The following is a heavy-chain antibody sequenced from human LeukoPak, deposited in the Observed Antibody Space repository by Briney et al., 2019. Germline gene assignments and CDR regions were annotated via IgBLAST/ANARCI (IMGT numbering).Heavy chain of an antibody. D-gene: IGHD3-9*01. CDR2: INTNTGNP. Sequence: GASVKVSCKASGYTFTSYAMNWVRQAPGQGLEWMGWINTNTGNPTYAQGFTGRLVFSLDTSVSTAYLQISSLKAEDTAVYYCARDLDVYDILTGGYGMDVWGQGTTVTVSS. CDR1: GYTFTSYA. V-gene: IGHV7-4-1*02. J-gene: IGHJ6*02. CDR3: ARDLDVYDILTGGYGMDV.